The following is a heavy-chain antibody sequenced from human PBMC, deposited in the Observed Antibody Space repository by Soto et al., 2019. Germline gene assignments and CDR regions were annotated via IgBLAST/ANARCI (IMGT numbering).Heavy chain of an antibody. CDR1: GGSISSYY. CDR3: ARVVTMVRGVNLSGMDV. V-gene: IGHV4-59*01. Sequence: SETLSLTCTVSGGSISSYYWSWIRQPPGKGLEWIGYIYCSGSTNYNPSLKSRVTISVDTSKNQFSLKLSSVTAADTAVYYCARVVTMVRGVNLSGMDVWGQGTTVTVSS. CDR2: IYCSGST. J-gene: IGHJ6*02. D-gene: IGHD3-10*01.